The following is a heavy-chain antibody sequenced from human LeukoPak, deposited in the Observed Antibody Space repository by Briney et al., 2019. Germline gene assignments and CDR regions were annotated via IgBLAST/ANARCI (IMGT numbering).Heavy chain of an antibody. D-gene: IGHD2-2*01. Sequence: GGSLRLSCAASGFNLGSYEMNWVRQAPGKGLEWVSYISGGGSIMYYADSVKGRFTISRDNDKKSLYLQVNSLRAEDTAVYYCTREKGCSSTSCPGIGAFDIWGQGTMVTVSS. J-gene: IGHJ3*02. V-gene: IGHV3-48*03. CDR3: TREKGCSSTSCPGIGAFDI. CDR1: GFNLGSYE. CDR2: ISGGGSIM.